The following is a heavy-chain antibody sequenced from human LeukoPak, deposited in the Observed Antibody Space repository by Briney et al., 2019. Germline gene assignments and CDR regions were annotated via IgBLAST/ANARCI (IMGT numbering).Heavy chain of an antibody. CDR1: GFTFSSYG. CDR2: ISYDGSNK. V-gene: IGHV3-30*03. J-gene: IGHJ3*02. D-gene: IGHD3-10*01. Sequence: GGSLRLSCAASGFTFSSYGMHWVRQAPGKGLEWVAVISYDGSNKYYADSVKGRFTISRDNSKNTLYLQMNSLRAEDTAVYYCARNWGRYYGSGSYYPDAFDIWGQGTMVTVSS. CDR3: ARNWGRYYGSGSYYPDAFDI.